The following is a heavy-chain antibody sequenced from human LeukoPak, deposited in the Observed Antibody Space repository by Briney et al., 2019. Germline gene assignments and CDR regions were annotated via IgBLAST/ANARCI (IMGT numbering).Heavy chain of an antibody. J-gene: IGHJ4*02. CDR3: ARARVNAEIDY. Sequence: SSVKVSCKASGGTFSSYTISWLRQAPGQGLEWMGRIIPILGIANYAQKFQGRVTITADKSTSTAYMELSSMRSEDTAVYYCARARVNAEIDYWGQGTLVTVSS. V-gene: IGHV1-69*02. CDR1: GGTFSSYT. CDR2: IIPILGIA. D-gene: IGHD4-23*01.